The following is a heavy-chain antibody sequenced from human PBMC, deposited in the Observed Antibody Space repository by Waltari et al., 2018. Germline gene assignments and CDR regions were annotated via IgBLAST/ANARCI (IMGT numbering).Heavy chain of an antibody. V-gene: IGHV4-4*02. Sequence: QVHLQESGPGLVKPSGTLSLTCEASGASVTGDWWGWVRQPPRKGLEWIGEIYHSGSNNYNPSLKSRLAMSVDKSKNEFSLKLTSVTAADTAVYYCARWSARISQREFYFDYWGQGILVTISS. CDR1: GASVTGDW. CDR2: IYHSGSN. CDR3: ARWSARISQREFYFDY. D-gene: IGHD6-25*01. J-gene: IGHJ4*02.